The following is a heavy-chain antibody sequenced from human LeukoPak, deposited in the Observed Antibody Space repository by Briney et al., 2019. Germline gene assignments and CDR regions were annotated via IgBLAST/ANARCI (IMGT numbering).Heavy chain of an antibody. CDR2: INSDGKIT. CDR3: ARGRGSSSEDY. J-gene: IGHJ4*02. CDR1: GFTFSSYW. D-gene: IGHD6-6*01. V-gene: IGHV3-74*01. Sequence: GGSLKLSCAASGFTFSSYWMHWVRQAPGKGLVWVSGINSDGKITTYADSVKGRVTISRDNAKNTLYLQMNSLRAEDTAVYYCARGRGSSSEDYWGQGTLVTVSS.